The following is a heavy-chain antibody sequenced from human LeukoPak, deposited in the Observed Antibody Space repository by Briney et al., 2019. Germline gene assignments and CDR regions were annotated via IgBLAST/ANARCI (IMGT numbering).Heavy chain of an antibody. J-gene: IGHJ5*02. CDR3: ARFPRVDSSHH. CDR2: IHYSGST. CDR1: GGSISGYY. Sequence: SETLSLTCSVSGGSISGYYWSWIRQPPGKGLEWIGYIHYSGSTNYNPSLKSRVTVSLDTSKNQFSLNLYSMTAADTAVYYCARFPRVDSSHHLGQGALVSVSS. V-gene: IGHV4-59*08. D-gene: IGHD3-3*01.